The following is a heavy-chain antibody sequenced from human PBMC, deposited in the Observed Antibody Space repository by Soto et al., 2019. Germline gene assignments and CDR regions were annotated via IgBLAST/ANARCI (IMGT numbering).Heavy chain of an antibody. D-gene: IGHD2-2*01. CDR3: ARLHCSSPNCVPLDP. CDR1: GGSISSYY. Sequence: PSETLSLTCTVSGGSISSYYWSWIRQPPGKGLEWIGIIYYSGTSSYNPSLKSRVTMSVDTSKKQLSLRLSSVTAADTAVYYCARLHCSSPNCVPLDPWGQGTLVTVSS. J-gene: IGHJ5*02. V-gene: IGHV4-59*04. CDR2: IYYSGTS.